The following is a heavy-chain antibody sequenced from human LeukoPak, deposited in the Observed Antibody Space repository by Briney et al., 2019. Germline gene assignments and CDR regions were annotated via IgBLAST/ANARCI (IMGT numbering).Heavy chain of an antibody. J-gene: IGHJ4*02. CDR3: ARAPAYHYDSSGYYYTT. CDR2: INPNSGGT. Sequence: GASVKVSCKGSGYTVTCCDMHWVRQAPGQGLEWMGWINPNSGGTNYAQQFQGRVTMTRDTSISTAYLELSTLRSADTAVYYCARAPAYHYDSSGYYYTTWGQGTLVTVSS. D-gene: IGHD3-22*01. V-gene: IGHV1-2*02. CDR1: GYTVTCCD.